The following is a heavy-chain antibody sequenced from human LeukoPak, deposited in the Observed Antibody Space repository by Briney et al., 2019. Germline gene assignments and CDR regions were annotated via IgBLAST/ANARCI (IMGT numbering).Heavy chain of an antibody. D-gene: IGHD6-13*01. CDR2: INHSGST. CDR3: ARGKPTGYSSSWRKNWFDP. CDR1: GGSFSGYY. V-gene: IGHV4-34*01. Sequence: SETLSLTCAVYGGSFSGYYWSWIRQPPGKGLEWIGEINHSGSTNYNPSLTSRVTISVDTSKNQFSLKLSSVTAADTAVYYCARGKPTGYSSSWRKNWFDPWAREPWSPSPQ. J-gene: IGHJ5*02.